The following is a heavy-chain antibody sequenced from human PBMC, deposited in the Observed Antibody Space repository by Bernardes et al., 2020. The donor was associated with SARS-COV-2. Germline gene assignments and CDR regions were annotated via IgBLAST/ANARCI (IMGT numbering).Heavy chain of an antibody. Sequence: GSLRPSCAASGFTVSSNYMSWVRQAPGKGLEWVSVIYSGGNTYSADSVKGRFTISRDNSKNTVYLQMNSLRAEDTAVYYCARDYPGPADWGQGTLVTVSS. D-gene: IGHD6-13*01. CDR2: IYSGGNT. V-gene: IGHV3-66*01. CDR3: ARDYPGPAD. CDR1: GFTVSSNY. J-gene: IGHJ4*02.